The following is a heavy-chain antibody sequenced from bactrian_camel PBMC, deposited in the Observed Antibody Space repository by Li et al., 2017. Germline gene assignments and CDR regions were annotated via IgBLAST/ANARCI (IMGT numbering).Heavy chain of an antibody. V-gene: IGHV3S40*01. CDR1: GFNFSDYY. CDR2: ITRIARAAYA. CDR3: AADPGRTCRGMSSGYFPY. J-gene: IGHJ4*01. D-gene: IGHD2*01. Sequence: VQLVESGGGSVQTGGSLRLSCQASGFNFSDYYVSWVRQAPGKEREGVVAITRIARAAYAEYADSVKGRFTFSVDNAMNTVYLQMNGLKPEDTAMYYCAADPGRTCRGMSSGYFPYWGQGTQVTVS.